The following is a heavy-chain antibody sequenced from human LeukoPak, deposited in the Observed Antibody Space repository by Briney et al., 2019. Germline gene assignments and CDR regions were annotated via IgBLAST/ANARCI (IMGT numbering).Heavy chain of an antibody. CDR1: GYTFTSYG. D-gene: IGHD6-13*01. CDR3: ARAPGYSSSWSHTNWFDP. J-gene: IGHJ5*02. Sequence: GASVKVSCKASGYTFTSYGISWVRQAPGQGLEWMGWISAYNGNTNYVQKLQGRVTMTTDTSTSTAYMELRSLRSDDTAVYYCARAPGYSSSWSHTNWFDPWGQGTLVTVSS. V-gene: IGHV1-18*01. CDR2: ISAYNGNT.